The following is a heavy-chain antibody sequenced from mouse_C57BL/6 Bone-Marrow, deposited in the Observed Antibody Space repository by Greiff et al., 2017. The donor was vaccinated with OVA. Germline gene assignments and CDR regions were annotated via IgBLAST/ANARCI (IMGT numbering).Heavy chain of an antibody. V-gene: IGHV7-3*01. D-gene: IGHD4-1*01. CDR2: IRNKANGYTT. Sequence: EVHLVESGGGLVQPGGSLSLSCAASGFTFTDYYMSWVRQPPGKALEWLGFIRNKANGYTTEYSASVKGRFTISRDNSQSILYLQMNALRAEDSATYYCARYGELGRFGYWGQGTTLTVSS. J-gene: IGHJ2*01. CDR1: GFTFTDYY. CDR3: ARYGELGRFGY.